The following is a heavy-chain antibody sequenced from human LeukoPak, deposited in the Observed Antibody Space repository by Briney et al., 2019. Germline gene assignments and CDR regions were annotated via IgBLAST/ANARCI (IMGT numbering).Heavy chain of an antibody. CDR3: ARDGDPIDYDILTGYSAFDI. CDR1: GFTFSSCS. V-gene: IGHV3-21*01. D-gene: IGHD3-9*01. CDR2: ISSSSSYI. Sequence: PGGSLRLSCAASGFTFSSCSMNWVRQAPGKGLEWVSSISSSSSYIYYADSVKGRFTISRDNAKNSLYLQMNSLRAEVTAVYYCARDGDPIDYDILTGYSAFDIWGQGTMVTVSS. J-gene: IGHJ3*02.